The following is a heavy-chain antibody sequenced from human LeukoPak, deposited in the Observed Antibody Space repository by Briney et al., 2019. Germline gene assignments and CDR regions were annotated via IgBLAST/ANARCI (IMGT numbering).Heavy chain of an antibody. CDR1: GGSISSSSYY. CDR3: ARLFPQMSTARRYFDY. J-gene: IGHJ4*02. Sequence: PSETLSLTCTVSGGSISSSSYYWGWIRQPPGKGLEWIGSIYYSGSTYYNPSLKSRVTISVDTSKNQFSLKLSSVTAADTAVYYCARLFPQMSTARRYFDYWGQGTLVTVSS. D-gene: IGHD5/OR15-5a*01. CDR2: IYYSGST. V-gene: IGHV4-39*01.